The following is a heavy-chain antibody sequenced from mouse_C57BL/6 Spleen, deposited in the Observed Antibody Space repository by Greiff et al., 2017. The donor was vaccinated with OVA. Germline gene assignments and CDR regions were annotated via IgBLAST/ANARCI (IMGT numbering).Heavy chain of an antibody. CDR3: TNYYGSSYGAY. J-gene: IGHJ3*01. Sequence: QVQLQQSGAELVRPGASVTLSCKASGYTFTDYEMHWVKQTPVHGLEWIGAIDPETGGTAYNQKFKGKAILTADKSSSTAYMELRSLTSEDAAVYYCTNYYGSSYGAYWGKGTLVTVSA. CDR1: GYTFTDYE. CDR2: IDPETGGT. D-gene: IGHD1-1*01. V-gene: IGHV1-15*01.